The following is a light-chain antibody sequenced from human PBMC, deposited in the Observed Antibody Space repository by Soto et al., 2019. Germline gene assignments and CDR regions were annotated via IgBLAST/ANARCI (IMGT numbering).Light chain of an antibody. Sequence: DIQMTQSPSSLSASVGDRVSITCRASQTIRKYLNWYQQKPGKAPELLIHSASTLQTGVPSRFSGSGSGTDFALTINSLQPEDFGTYYCQQSYTTPVTFGQGTRLEIK. J-gene: IGKJ5*01. CDR2: SAS. CDR3: QQSYTTPVT. CDR1: QTIRKY. V-gene: IGKV1-39*01.